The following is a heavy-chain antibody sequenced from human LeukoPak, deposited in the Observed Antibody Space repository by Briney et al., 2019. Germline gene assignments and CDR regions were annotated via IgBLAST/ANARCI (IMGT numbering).Heavy chain of an antibody. CDR2: IGTAGDT. CDR3: ARDRRDGYRGAFEL. D-gene: IGHD5-24*01. J-gene: IGHJ3*01. Sequence: GGSLRLSCAASGFTFSSYDMHWVRQATGKGLEWVSAIGTAGDTYYPGSVKGRFTISRENAKNSLYLQMNSLRAGDTAVYYCARDRRDGYRGAFELWGQGTMVTVSS. V-gene: IGHV3-13*01. CDR1: GFTFSSYD.